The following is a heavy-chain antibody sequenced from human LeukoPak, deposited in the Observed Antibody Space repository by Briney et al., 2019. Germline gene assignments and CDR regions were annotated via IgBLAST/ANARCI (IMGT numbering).Heavy chain of an antibody. CDR3: ARGSGIAARRAPFDY. Sequence: GGSLRLSCAASGFTFSSYAMHWVRQAPGKGLEYVSAISSNGGSTYYANSVKGRFTISRDNSKNTLYLQMGSLRAEDMAVYYCARGSGIAARRAPFDYWGQGTLVTVSS. CDR1: GFTFSSYA. D-gene: IGHD6-6*01. J-gene: IGHJ4*02. CDR2: ISSNGGST. V-gene: IGHV3-64*01.